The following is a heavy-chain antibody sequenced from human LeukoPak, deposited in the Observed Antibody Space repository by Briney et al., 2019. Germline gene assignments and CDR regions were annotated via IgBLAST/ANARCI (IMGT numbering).Heavy chain of an antibody. CDR2: ISYDGSNK. CDR3: AKDPGDGYNYYFDY. CDR1: GFTFSSYG. J-gene: IGHJ4*02. D-gene: IGHD5-24*01. Sequence: GRSLRLSCAASGFTFSSYGMNWVRQAPGKGLEWVAVISYDGSNKYYADSVKGRFTISRDNSKNTLYLQMNSLRAEDTAVYYCAKDPGDGYNYYFDYWGQGTLVTVSS. V-gene: IGHV3-30*18.